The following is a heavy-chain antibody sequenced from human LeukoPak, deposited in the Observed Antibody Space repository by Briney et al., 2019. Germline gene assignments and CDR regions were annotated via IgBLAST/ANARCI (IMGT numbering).Heavy chain of an antibody. CDR2: IYYSGST. D-gene: IGHD5-24*01. CDR3: AVRDGYNLDY. J-gene: IGHJ4*02. V-gene: IGHV4-59*06. CDR1: GGSISDYY. Sequence: SETLSLTCTVSGGSISDYYWSWIRQHPGKGLEWIGYIYYSGSTYYNPSLKSRVTISVDTSKNQFSLKLSSVTAADTAVYYCAVRDGYNLDYWGQGTLVTVSS.